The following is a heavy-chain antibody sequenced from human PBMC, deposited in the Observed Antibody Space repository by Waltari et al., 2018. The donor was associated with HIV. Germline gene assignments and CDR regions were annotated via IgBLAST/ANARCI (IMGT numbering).Heavy chain of an antibody. CDR1: GFTFSSYG. J-gene: IGHJ6*02. CDR3: AKDARFLDLDYYYGMDV. D-gene: IGHD3-3*01. CDR2: ISYDGSNK. V-gene: IGHV3-30*18. Sequence: QVQLVESGGGVVQPGRSLRLSCAASGFTFSSYGIHWVRQATGKGLEWVAVISYDGSNKYYADSVKGRFTISRDNSKNTLYLQMNSLRAEDTAVYYCAKDARFLDLDYYYGMDVWGQGTTVTVSS.